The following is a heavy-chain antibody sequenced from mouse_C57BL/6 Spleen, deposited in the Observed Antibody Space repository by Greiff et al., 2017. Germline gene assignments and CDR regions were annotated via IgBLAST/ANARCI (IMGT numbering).Heavy chain of an antibody. CDR3: AYSPAWFAY. Sequence: VQLQQSGPELVKPGASVKISCKASGYAFSSSWMNWVQQRPGKGLEWIGRIYPGDGDTNYNGKFTGKATLTADKSSSTAYMQRSSLTAEDSAVYFCAYSPAWFAYWGQGTLVTVSA. J-gene: IGHJ3*01. V-gene: IGHV1-82*01. CDR1: GYAFSSSW. CDR2: IYPGDGDT.